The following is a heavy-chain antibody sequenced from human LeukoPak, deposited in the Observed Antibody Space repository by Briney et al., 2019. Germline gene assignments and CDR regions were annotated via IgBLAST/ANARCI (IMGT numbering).Heavy chain of an antibody. V-gene: IGHV3-9*01. CDR1: GFTFDDYA. Sequence: SLRLSFAASGFTFDDYAMHWVRQAPGKGVGWVSGVSWNSGSIGYADSVKGRFTISRDNAKNSLYLQMNSLRAEDTALYYCAKDLWFGESISPLGYWGQGTLVTVSS. D-gene: IGHD3-10*01. CDR3: AKDLWFGESISPLGY. CDR2: VSWNSGSI. J-gene: IGHJ4*02.